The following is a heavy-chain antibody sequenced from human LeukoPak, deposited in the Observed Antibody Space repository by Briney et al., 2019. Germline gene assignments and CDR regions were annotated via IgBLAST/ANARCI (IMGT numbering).Heavy chain of an antibody. CDR2: ISYDGSNK. D-gene: IGHD5-24*01. J-gene: IGHJ4*02. V-gene: IGHV3-30*18. CDR1: GFTFSSYD. Sequence: SERSLRLSCAASGFTFSSYDMHWVRQAPGKGLEWVAVISYDGSNKYYADSVKGRFTISRDNSKNTLYLQMNSLRAEDTAVYYCAKGQPGRDDFDYWGQGTLVTVSS. CDR3: AKGQPGRDDFDY.